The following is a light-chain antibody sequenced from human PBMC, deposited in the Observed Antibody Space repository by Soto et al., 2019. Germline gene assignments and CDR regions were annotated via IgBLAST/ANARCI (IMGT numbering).Light chain of an antibody. CDR2: DAS. V-gene: IGKV3-11*01. CDR1: QSVSSY. Sequence: EIVLTQSPATLSLSPGERATLSCRASQSVSSYLAWYQQKPGQAPRLLIYDASNRATGIPARFSGSGCGTDFTLTISSLEPEDFAVYYCQQRSNWPRSAFGGGTKVEIK. CDR3: QQRSNWPRSA. J-gene: IGKJ4*01.